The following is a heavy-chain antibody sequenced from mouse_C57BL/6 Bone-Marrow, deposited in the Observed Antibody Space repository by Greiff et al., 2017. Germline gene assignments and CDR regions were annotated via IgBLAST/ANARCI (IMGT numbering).Heavy chain of an antibody. D-gene: IGHD3-3*01. V-gene: IGHV1-15*01. CDR1: GYTFTDYE. CDR2: IDPETGGT. CDR3: TREGSLMDY. J-gene: IGHJ4*01. Sequence: VQLVESGAELVRPGASVTLSCKASGYTFTDYEMHWVKQTPVHGLEWIGAIDPETGGTAYNQKFKGKAILTADKSSSTAYMELRSLTSEDSAVYYCTREGSLMDYWGQGTSVTVSS.